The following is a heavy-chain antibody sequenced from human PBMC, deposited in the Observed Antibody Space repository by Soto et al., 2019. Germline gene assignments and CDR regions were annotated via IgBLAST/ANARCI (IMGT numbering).Heavy chain of an antibody. CDR2: SNTDGSSV. CDR3: TRDQTYAGNYYDY. V-gene: IGHV3-74*01. D-gene: IGHD6-13*01. Sequence: EVQLVESGGGLVQPGGSLRLSCAASGFTFSSYWMHWVRQAPGKGLVWVSRSNTDGSSVDYADSVKGRFTISRDNAKNTLYLQMNSLRIEETAVYYCTRDQTYAGNYYDYWGQGTLVTVSS. J-gene: IGHJ4*02. CDR1: GFTFSSYW.